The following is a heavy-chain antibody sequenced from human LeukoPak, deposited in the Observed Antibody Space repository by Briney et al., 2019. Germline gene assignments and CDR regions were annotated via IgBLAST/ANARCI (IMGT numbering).Heavy chain of an antibody. Sequence: GGSLRLSCAASGFILSSYAMHWVRQAPGKGLEWVAVISYDGSNKYYADSVKGRFTISRDNSKNTLYLQMNSLRAEDTAVYYCARDGTYYGSGSYSDYWGQGTLVTVSS. CDR2: ISYDGSNK. CDR3: ARDGTYYGSGSYSDY. J-gene: IGHJ4*02. V-gene: IGHV3-30*04. CDR1: GFILSSYA. D-gene: IGHD3-10*01.